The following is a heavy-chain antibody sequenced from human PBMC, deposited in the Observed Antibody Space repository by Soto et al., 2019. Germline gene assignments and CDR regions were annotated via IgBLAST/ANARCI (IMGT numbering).Heavy chain of an antibody. CDR1: GGGNLRDYR. CDR2: IIPKLGSA. CDR3: ARGGYGYNFGAVY. V-gene: IGHV1-69*01. D-gene: IGHD5-12*01. J-gene: IGHJ4*02. Sequence: QVQLVQSGAEVKEPGSSVKVSCKASGGGNLRDYRTTWVRRAPGQGLEWMGGIIPKLGSANYAQNFQGRVSVTADESTNTVYMELGSLKSDDAAVYYCARGGYGYNFGAVYWGQGTPVTVSS.